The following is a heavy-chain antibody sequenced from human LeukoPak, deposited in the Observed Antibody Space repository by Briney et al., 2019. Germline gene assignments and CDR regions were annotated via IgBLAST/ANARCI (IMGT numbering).Heavy chain of an antibody. D-gene: IGHD4-17*01. V-gene: IGHV3-33*08. CDR1: GFTFSTYG. CDR3: ARNQDYGVYNSVGAFDI. CDR2: IWYDGSNK. J-gene: IGHJ3*02. Sequence: GGSLRLSCAASGFTFSTYGMHWVRQAPGKGLEWVAVIWYDGSNKYYADSVKGRFTISRDNSRNTLYLQMNSLRAEDTAVYYCARNQDYGVYNSVGAFDIWGQGTMVTVSS.